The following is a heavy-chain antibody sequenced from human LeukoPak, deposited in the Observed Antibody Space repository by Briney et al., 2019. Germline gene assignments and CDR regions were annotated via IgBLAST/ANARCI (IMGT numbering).Heavy chain of an antibody. J-gene: IGHJ4*02. Sequence: GSLRLSCAASGFTFSSYSMNWVRQAPGKGLEWVSSISSSSSYIYYADSVKGRFTISRDNAKNSLYLQMNSLRAEDTAVYYCARDRGVTAILYYFDYWGQGTLVTVSS. D-gene: IGHD2-21*02. CDR1: GFTFSSYS. V-gene: IGHV3-21*01. CDR3: ARDRGVTAILYYFDY. CDR2: ISSSSSYI.